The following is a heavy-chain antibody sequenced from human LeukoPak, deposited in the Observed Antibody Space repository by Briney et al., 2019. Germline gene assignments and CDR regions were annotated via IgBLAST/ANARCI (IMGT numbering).Heavy chain of an antibody. J-gene: IGHJ4*02. CDR2: ISYDGSNK. V-gene: IGHV3-30*18. CDR3: AKGGSGSYYPLVY. CDR1: GFTLSSYG. D-gene: IGHD3-10*01. Sequence: GGSLRLSCAASGFTLSSYGMHWVRQAPGKGLEWVAIISYDGSNKYYADSVKGRFTISRDNSKNTLYLQMNSLRAEDTAVYYCAKGGSGSYYPLVYWGQGTLVTVSS.